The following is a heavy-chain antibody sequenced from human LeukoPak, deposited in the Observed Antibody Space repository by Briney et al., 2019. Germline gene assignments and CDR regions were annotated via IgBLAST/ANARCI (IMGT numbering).Heavy chain of an antibody. J-gene: IGHJ4*02. D-gene: IGHD3-10*01. Sequence: GSLRLSCAASGFTFSSYAMHWVRQAPGKGLEWVAVISYDGSNKYYADSVKGRFTISRDNSKNMLYLQMNSLRAEDTAVYYCARAVVRGVIIDYWGQGTLVTVSS. CDR1: GFTFSSYA. CDR2: ISYDGSNK. CDR3: ARAVVRGVIIDY. V-gene: IGHV3-30*04.